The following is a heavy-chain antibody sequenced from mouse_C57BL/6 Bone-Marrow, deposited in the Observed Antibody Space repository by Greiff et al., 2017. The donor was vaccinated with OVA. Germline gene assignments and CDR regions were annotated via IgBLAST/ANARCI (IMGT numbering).Heavy chain of an antibody. CDR3: AFTTVVEGYFDY. V-gene: IGHV1-42*01. J-gene: IGHJ2*01. Sequence: EVKLEESGPELVKPGASVKISCKASGYSFTGYYMNWVKQSPEKSLEWIGEINPSTGGTTYNQKFKAKATLTVDKSSSTAYMQLKSLTSEDSAVYYCAFTTVVEGYFDYWGQGTTLTVSS. CDR2: INPSTGGT. CDR1: GYSFTGYY. D-gene: IGHD1-1*01.